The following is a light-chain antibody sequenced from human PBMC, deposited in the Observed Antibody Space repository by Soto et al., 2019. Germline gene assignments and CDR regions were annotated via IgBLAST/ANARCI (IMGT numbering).Light chain of an antibody. CDR2: AAS. CDR1: QSISTY. CDR3: QHCYSTPLT. V-gene: IGKV1-39*01. Sequence: DIQMTQSPSSLSASVGDRVTITCRASQSISTYLHWYQQKPGKVPNLLIYAASTLQSGVPSRFSGSGSGTDFTLPISSLQPEDFATYFCQHCYSTPLTFCGGTKVDIK. J-gene: IGKJ4*01.